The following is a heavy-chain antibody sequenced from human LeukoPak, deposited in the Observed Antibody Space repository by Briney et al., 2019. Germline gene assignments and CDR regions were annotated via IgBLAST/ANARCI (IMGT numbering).Heavy chain of an antibody. CDR2: IYYRGSS. CDR3: ARVQKDYYDSGGYHSAAAFDI. J-gene: IGHJ3*02. D-gene: IGHD3-22*01. CDR1: GGSLSTHH. V-gene: IGHV4-59*11. Sequence: SETLSLTCVVSGGSLSTHHWSWIRQSPGKGLEWTGYIYYRGSSNYNPSLKSRITMSVDTSKNQFSLKLNSVTAADTAVYYCARVQKDYYDSGGYHSAAAFDIWGQGTMVTVSS.